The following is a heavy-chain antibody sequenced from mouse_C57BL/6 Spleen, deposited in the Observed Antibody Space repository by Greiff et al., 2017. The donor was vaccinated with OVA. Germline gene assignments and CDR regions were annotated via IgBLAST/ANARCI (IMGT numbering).Heavy chain of an antibody. J-gene: IGHJ4*01. V-gene: IGHV1-69*01. CDR3: ARRGMVTTRDYYAMDY. Sequence: QVQLQQPGAELVMPGASVKLSCKASGYTFTSYWMHWVKQRPGQGLEWIGEIDPSDSYTNYNQKFKGKSTLTVDKSSSTAYMQLSSLTSEDSAVYYCARRGMVTTRDYYAMDYWGQGTSVTVSS. CDR1: GYTFTSYW. CDR2: IDPSDSYT. D-gene: IGHD2-2*01.